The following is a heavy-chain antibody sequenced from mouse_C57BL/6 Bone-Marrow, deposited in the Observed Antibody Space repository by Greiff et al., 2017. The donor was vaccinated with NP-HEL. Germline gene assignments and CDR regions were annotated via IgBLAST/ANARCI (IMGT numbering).Heavy chain of an antibody. CDR1: GYTFTTYW. V-gene: IGHV1-50*01. J-gene: IGHJ3*01. CDR3: ARKAYYGRSYEFAY. D-gene: IGHD1-1*01. CDR2: IDPSDSYT. Sequence: QVQLQQPGAELVKPGASVMLSCKASGYTFTTYWMQWVKQRPGQGLEWIGEIDPSDSYTNYNQKFKGKATLTVDTSSSTAYMQLSSLTSEDSAVYYCARKAYYGRSYEFAYWGQGTLVTVSA.